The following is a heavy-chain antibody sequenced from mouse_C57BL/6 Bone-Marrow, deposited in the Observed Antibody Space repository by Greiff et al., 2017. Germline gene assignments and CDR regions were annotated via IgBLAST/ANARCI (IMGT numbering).Heavy chain of an antibody. CDR3: ASLLWLRYYAIDY. CDR1: GYAFSSYW. D-gene: IGHD2-2*01. CDR2: IYPGDGDT. J-gene: IGHJ4*01. V-gene: IGHV1-80*01. Sequence: VQLLQSGAELVKPGASVKISCKASGYAFSSYWMNWVKQRPGKGLEWIGQIYPGDGDTNYNGKFKGKATLTADKSSSTAYMQLSSLTSEDSAVYFCASLLWLRYYAIDYWGPGTSVTVSS.